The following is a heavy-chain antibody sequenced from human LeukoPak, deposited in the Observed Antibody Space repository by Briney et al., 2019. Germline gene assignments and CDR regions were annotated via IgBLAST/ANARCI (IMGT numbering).Heavy chain of an antibody. Sequence: SETLSLTRTVSGDSIRGNYWTWIRQPPGKGLEWIGYIYYSGSTNYNASLKSRVTISVDTSKNQFSLKLSSVTAADTAVYYCARGLRITFGGVIVRGYYFHYWGQGTQVTVSS. CDR3: ARGLRITFGGVIVRGYYFHY. CDR2: IYYSGST. J-gene: IGHJ4*02. D-gene: IGHD3-16*02. CDR1: GDSIRGNY. V-gene: IGHV4-59*12.